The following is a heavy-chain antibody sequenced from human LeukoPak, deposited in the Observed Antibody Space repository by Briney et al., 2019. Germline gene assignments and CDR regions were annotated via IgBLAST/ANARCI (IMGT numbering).Heavy chain of an antibody. D-gene: IGHD3-22*01. CDR1: GGTFSSYA. CDR2: IIPIFGTA. Sequence: ASVKVSCKASGGTFSSYAISWVRQAPGQGLEWMGGIIPIFGTANYAQKFQGRVTMTRDTSTGTVYMELSSLRSEDTAVYYCARAPRPPWDDSSGLDYWGQGTRVTVSS. J-gene: IGHJ4*02. CDR3: ARAPRPPWDDSSGLDY. V-gene: IGHV1-69*05.